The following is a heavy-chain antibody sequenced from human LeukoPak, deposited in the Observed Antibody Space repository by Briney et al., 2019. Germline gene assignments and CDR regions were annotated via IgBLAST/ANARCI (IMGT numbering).Heavy chain of an antibody. CDR1: GGSISSYY. Sequence: SETLSLTCTVSGGSISSYYWSWIRQHPGKGLEWIGYIYYSGGTYYNPSLKSRVTISVDTSKNQFSLKLSSVTAADTAVYYYASINYYYGMDVWGQGTTVTVSS. J-gene: IGHJ6*02. CDR3: ASINYYYGMDV. D-gene: IGHD6-6*01. V-gene: IGHV4-59*06. CDR2: IYYSGGT.